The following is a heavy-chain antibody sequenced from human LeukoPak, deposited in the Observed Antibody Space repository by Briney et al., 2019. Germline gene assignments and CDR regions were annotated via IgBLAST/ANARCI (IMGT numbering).Heavy chain of an antibody. J-gene: IGHJ6*02. V-gene: IGHV1-2*06. CDR3: AGWFGEYPSLTYYYYGMDV. CDR2: INPNSGGT. D-gene: IGHD3-10*01. Sequence: VASVKVSCKASGYTFTGYYMHWVRQAPGQGLEWMGRINPNSGGTNYAQKFQGRVTMTRDTSISTAYMELSRLRSDDTAVYYCAGWFGEYPSLTYYYYGMDVWGQGTTVTVSS. CDR1: GYTFTGYY.